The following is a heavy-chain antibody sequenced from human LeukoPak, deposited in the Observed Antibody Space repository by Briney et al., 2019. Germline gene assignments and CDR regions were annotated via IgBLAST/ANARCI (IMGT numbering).Heavy chain of an antibody. V-gene: IGHV1-2*02. CDR2: INPNSGGT. Sequence: ASVKVSCKASGYTFTGYYMHWVRQAPGQGLEWMGWINPNSGGTNYAQKFQGRVTMTRDTSISTAYMELSRLRSDDTAVYYCAREGRGYSYGHLRFDYWGQGTLVTVSS. J-gene: IGHJ4*02. CDR1: GYTFTGYY. CDR3: AREGRGYSYGHLRFDY. D-gene: IGHD5-18*01.